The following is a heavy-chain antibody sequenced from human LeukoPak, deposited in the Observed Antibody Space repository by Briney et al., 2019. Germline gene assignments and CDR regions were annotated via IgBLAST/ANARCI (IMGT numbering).Heavy chain of an antibody. CDR2: IYYSGST. D-gene: IGHD2-8*01. V-gene: IGHV4-38-2*02. CDR3: AREEKGVVLMVYAQPGAFDI. J-gene: IGHJ3*02. Sequence: RPSETLSLTCTVSGYSISSGYYWGWIRQPPGKGLEWIGSIYYSGSTYYNPSLKSRVTISVDTSKNQFSLKLSSVTAADTAVYYCAREEKGVVLMVYAQPGAFDIWGQGTMVTVSS. CDR1: GYSISSGYY.